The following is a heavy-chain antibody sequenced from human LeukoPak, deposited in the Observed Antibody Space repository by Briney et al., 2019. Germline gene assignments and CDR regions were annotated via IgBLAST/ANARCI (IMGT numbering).Heavy chain of an antibody. D-gene: IGHD2-2*01. J-gene: IGHJ4*02. Sequence: ASVKVSCKASGYTFTSYGISWVRQAPGQGLEWMGWISAYNGNTNYAQKLQGRVTMTTDTSTSTAYMELRSLRSDDTAVYYCANGYRYCSSTRCDFDYWGQGTLVTVSS. CDR3: ANGYRYCSSTRCDFDY. CDR2: ISAYNGNT. CDR1: GYTFTSYG. V-gene: IGHV1-18*01.